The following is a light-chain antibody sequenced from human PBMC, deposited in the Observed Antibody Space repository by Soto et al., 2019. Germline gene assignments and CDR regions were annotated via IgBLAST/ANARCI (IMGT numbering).Light chain of an antibody. Sequence: SYELTQPPSVSVAPGKTARITCGGNNIGIKSVHWYQQKPGRAPVLVIFYDSDRPSGIPERVSGSNSGDTATLTISWVEAGDEADYYCQVWDSSSDHPVFGGGTQLTVL. J-gene: IGLJ3*02. CDR1: NIGIKS. CDR3: QVWDSSSDHPV. V-gene: IGLV3-21*04. CDR2: YDS.